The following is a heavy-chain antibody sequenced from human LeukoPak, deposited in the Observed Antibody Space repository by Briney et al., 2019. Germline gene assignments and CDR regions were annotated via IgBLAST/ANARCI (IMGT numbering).Heavy chain of an antibody. J-gene: IGHJ4*02. D-gene: IGHD6-13*01. Sequence: GGSLRLSCAASGFTFSSYAMSWVRQAPGEGLEWVSAISDSGGSTYYADSVKGRFTISRDNSMNTLYLQMNGLRAEDTAVYYCAQPLPRSPETAAARAFGNWGQGSLVTVSS. CDR3: AQPLPRSPETAAARAFGN. CDR1: GFTFSSYA. V-gene: IGHV3-23*01. CDR2: ISDSGGST.